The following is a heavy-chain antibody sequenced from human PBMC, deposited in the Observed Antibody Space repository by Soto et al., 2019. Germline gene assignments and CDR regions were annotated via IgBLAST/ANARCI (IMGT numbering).Heavy chain of an antibody. CDR2: ISWNSSTI. V-gene: IGHV3-9*01. D-gene: IGHD3-16*02. J-gene: IGHJ6*02. Sequence: EVRLVQSGGGLVQPGRSLRLSCAASGFTFDDYAMHWVRQAPGKGLEWVSGISWNSSTIDYADSVKGRFTISRDNAKNSLYLQMSSLRVEDTALYYCGKVIGNSFYYYGLDVWGQGTAVTVSS. CDR3: GKVIGNSFYYYGLDV. CDR1: GFTFDDYA.